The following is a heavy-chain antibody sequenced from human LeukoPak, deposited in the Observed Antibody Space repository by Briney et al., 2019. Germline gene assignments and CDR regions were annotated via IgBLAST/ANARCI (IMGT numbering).Heavy chain of an antibody. CDR2: IIPTVGLA. V-gene: IGHV1-69*04. D-gene: IGHD3-16*01. CDR1: GGSFSSYA. Sequence: SVKVSCKASGGSFSSYAIGWVRQAPGQGLEWMGRIIPTVGLANYAQSFQGRVTITADASTTTVYMEVISLRSEDTAMYYCAEASAGLSLDSWGQGTLVTVSS. J-gene: IGHJ4*02. CDR3: AEASAGLSLDS.